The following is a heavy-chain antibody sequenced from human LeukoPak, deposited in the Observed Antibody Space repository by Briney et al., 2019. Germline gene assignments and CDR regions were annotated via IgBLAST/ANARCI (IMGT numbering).Heavy chain of an antibody. D-gene: IGHD2-15*01. J-gene: IGHJ5*02. CDR3: AKPATCSGGSCYWFDP. Sequence: GGSLRLSCAASGFTFSSYAMHWVRQAPGKGLEWVSAISGGGGSTYYADSVKGRFTISRDNSKNTLYLQMNSLRAEDTAVYYCAKPATCSGGSCYWFDPWGQGTLVTVSS. CDR1: GFTFSSYA. CDR2: ISGGGGST. V-gene: IGHV3-23*01.